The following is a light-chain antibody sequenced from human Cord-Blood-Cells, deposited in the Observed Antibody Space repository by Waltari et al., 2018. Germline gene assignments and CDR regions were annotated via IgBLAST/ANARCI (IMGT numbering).Light chain of an antibody. CDR3: QQYNSYSGIT. J-gene: IGKJ5*01. V-gene: IGKV1-5*01. CDR2: DAS. Sequence: DIQMTQSPSTLSASVGDRVTITCRASQSISSWLAWYQQKPGKAPKLLIYDASSLESGVPSRFSGSGSGTEFTLTISSLQPDDCATYYCQQYNSYSGITFGQGTQLEIK. CDR1: QSISSW.